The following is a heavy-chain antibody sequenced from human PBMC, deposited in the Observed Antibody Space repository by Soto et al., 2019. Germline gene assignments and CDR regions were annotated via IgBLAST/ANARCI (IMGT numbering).Heavy chain of an antibody. CDR2: MWSNGVSK. CDR3: ERGKGSRNAGDHFDY. Sequence: GSLRLSCAASGFIFNNFGMHWVRQAPGKGLEWVAVMWSNGVSKSNTDSVKGRITISRDSSKNTLYLELNTLTVEDTALYFCERGKGSRNAGDHFDYWGPGTLVTVSS. D-gene: IGHD3-10*01. J-gene: IGHJ4*02. CDR1: GFIFNNFG. V-gene: IGHV3-33*01.